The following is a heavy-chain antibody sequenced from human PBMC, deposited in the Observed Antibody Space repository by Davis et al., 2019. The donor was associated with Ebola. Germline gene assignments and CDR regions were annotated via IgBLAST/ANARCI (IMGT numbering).Heavy chain of an antibody. D-gene: IGHD3-22*01. CDR2: ISGSGGST. V-gene: IGHV3-23*01. J-gene: IGHJ1*01. CDR1: VITFSSYA. Sequence: GGSLRLSCTDSVITFSSYAMTWVRQAPGKGLEWVSAISGSGGSTYYADSVKGRFTISRDNSKKTLYLQMNSLRAEDTAVYYCAQDMIEEGLSSPHPDFQHWGQGTLVTVSS. CDR3: AQDMIEEGLSSPHPDFQH.